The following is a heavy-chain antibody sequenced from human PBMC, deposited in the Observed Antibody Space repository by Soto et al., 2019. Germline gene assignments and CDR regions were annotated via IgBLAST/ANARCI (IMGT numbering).Heavy chain of an antibody. V-gene: IGHV4-31*03. D-gene: IGHD3-22*01. CDR3: ARDHPPYYRRYYYGMDV. CDR1: GGSISSGGYY. CDR2: IYYSGST. J-gene: IGHJ6*02. Sequence: QVQLQESGPGLVKPSQTLSLTCTVSGGSISSGGYYWSWIRQHPGKGLEWIGYIYYSGSTCYNPSIKRRVTIAVDTSKNQFSLKLSSVTAADTAVYYCARDHPPYYRRYYYGMDVWGQGTTVTVSS.